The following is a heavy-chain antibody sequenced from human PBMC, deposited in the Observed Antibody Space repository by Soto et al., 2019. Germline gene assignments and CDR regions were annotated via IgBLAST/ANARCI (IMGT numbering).Heavy chain of an antibody. CDR2: ISYDGSNK. D-gene: IGHD6-19*01. CDR1: GFTFSSYA. Sequence: QVQLVESGGGVVQPGRSLRLSCAASGFTFSSYAMHWVRQAPGKGLEWVAVISYDGSNKYYADSVKGRFTISRDNSKNTLYLQMNSLRAEDTAVYYCARDSAEQWLVLDYWGQGTLVTVSS. V-gene: IGHV3-30-3*01. CDR3: ARDSAEQWLVLDY. J-gene: IGHJ4*02.